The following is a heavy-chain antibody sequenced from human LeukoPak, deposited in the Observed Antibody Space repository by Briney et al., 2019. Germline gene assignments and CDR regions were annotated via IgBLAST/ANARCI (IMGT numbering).Heavy chain of an antibody. Sequence: GGSLRLSCAASGFTFSSYSMSWVRQAPGKGLEWVSSITSSSSYIYYADSVKGRFTISRDNAKNSLYLQMNSLRAEDTAVYYCARFGSSSKPFDYWGQGTLVTVSS. D-gene: IGHD6-13*01. CDR2: ITSSSSYI. V-gene: IGHV3-21*01. CDR1: GFTFSSYS. CDR3: ARFGSSSKPFDY. J-gene: IGHJ4*02.